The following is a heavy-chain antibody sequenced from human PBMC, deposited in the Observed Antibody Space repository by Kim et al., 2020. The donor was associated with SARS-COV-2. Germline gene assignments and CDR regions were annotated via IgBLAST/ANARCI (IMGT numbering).Heavy chain of an antibody. CDR3: ARGGDNTRRASYSEDY. V-gene: IGHV1-46*01. D-gene: IGHD1-26*01. Sequence: ASVKVSCKASGYTFTSYYMHWVRQAPGQGLEWMGIINPSGGSTSYAQKFQGRVTMTRDTSTSTVYMELSSLRSEDTAVYYCARGGDNTRRASYSEDYWGQGTLVTVSS. CDR2: INPSGGST. J-gene: IGHJ4*02. CDR1: GYTFTSYY.